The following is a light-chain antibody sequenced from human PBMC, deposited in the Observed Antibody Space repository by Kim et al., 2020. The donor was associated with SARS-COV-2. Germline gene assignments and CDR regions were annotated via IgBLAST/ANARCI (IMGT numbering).Light chain of an antibody. V-gene: IGKV3-20*01. Sequence: LCPGERSTLSCMASQSVTSNSLAWYQQKPGQTPRLLIYGASSRAPGIPDRFSGSGSGTDFSLTISRLEPEDFAVYYCQQYGSSPRFGGGTKVDIK. J-gene: IGKJ4*01. CDR2: GAS. CDR3: QQYGSSPR. CDR1: QSVTSNS.